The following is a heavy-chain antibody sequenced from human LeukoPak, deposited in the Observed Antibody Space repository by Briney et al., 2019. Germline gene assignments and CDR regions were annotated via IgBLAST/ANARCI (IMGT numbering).Heavy chain of an antibody. CDR1: GFTVSSNY. CDR3: ARDHSPSGYSSGWYPAFDI. V-gene: IGHV3-53*01. CDR2: IYSGCST. Sequence: GGSLRLSCAASGFTVSSNYMSWVRQAPGKGLEWVSVIYSGCSTYYADSVKGRFTISRDNSKNTLYLQMNSLRAEDTAVYYCARDHSPSGYSSGWYPAFDIWGQGTMVTVSS. J-gene: IGHJ3*02. D-gene: IGHD6-19*01.